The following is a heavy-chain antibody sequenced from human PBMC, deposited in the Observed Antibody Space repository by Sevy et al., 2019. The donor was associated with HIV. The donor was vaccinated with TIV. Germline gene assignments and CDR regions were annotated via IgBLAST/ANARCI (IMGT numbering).Heavy chain of an antibody. Sequence: SETLSLICTFSGGSMSSFYWNWIRQSPGKGLEWIGYVSHSGFTNYNPSLESQVTISVDTSKSQFSLKLKSVTAADTAVYYCARDSGAYIPLFDSWGLGTLVTVSS. CDR3: ARDSGAYIPLFDS. D-gene: IGHD1-26*01. V-gene: IGHV4-59*01. J-gene: IGHJ4*02. CDR1: GGSMSSFY. CDR2: VSHSGFT.